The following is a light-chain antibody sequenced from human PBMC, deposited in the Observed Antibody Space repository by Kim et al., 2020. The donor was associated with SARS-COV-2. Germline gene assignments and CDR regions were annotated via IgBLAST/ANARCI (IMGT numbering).Light chain of an antibody. V-gene: IGLV3-21*04. J-gene: IGLJ2*01. CDR1: NIGSKS. Sequence: QGKTARIACRGDNIGSKSVHWYQHKPGQAPVLVIYYVSDRPSGIPERFSGSNSGNTATLTISRVEAGDEADYYCQVWDSSSDHPVFGGGTKLTVL. CDR2: YVS. CDR3: QVWDSSSDHPV.